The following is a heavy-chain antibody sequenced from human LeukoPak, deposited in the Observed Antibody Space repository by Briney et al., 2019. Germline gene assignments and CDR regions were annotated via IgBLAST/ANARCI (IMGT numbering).Heavy chain of an antibody. CDR1: GFTYRSHA. CDR3: SKGEELYDGVLES. Sequence: PGRSLRLFCVGSGFTYRSHAMTWARQAPGKGLEWVSTFRGDRGGAYYAESLRGRFVISRDNSQRTLYLPVNSLSAEDTAIYYCSKGEELYDGVLESWGRGTLVSVSS. CDR2: FRGDRGGA. J-gene: IGHJ1*01. D-gene: IGHD3-3*01. V-gene: IGHV3-23*01.